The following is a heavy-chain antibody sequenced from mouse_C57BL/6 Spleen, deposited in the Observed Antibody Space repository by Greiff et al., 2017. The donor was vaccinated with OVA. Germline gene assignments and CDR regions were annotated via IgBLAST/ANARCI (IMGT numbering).Heavy chain of an antibody. CDR3: ARISSYYYAMDY. CDR1: GYTFTSYW. Sequence: VQLQQPGAELVRPGSSVKLSCKASGYTFTSYWMDWVQQRPGQGLEWIGNIYPSDSETHYNQKFKDKATLTVDKSSSTAYMQLSSLTSEDSAVYYCARISSYYYAMDYWGQGTSVTVSS. V-gene: IGHV1-61*01. J-gene: IGHJ4*01. D-gene: IGHD1-3*01. CDR2: IYPSDSET.